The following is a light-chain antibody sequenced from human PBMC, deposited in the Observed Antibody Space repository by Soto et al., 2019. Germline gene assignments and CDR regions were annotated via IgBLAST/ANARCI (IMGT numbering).Light chain of an antibody. V-gene: IGKV1-39*01. CDR1: QTISNL. CDR3: QQSYSSPYT. J-gene: IGKJ2*01. Sequence: DIQMTQSPSSRSASVGDRVTITCRASQTISNLLNWYQQKPGKAPNLLIYTAFSLQSGVPSRFGGGGSGTDFTLTISSLQPEDFATYYCQQSYSSPYTFGQGTKLEIQ. CDR2: TAF.